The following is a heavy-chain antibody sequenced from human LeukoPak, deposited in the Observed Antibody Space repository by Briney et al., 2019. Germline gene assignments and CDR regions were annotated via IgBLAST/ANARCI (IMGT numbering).Heavy chain of an antibody. CDR2: ISGSGGST. CDR1: GFTFNSYA. J-gene: IGHJ4*02. CDR3: AKDLKGVAPTVTTFDY. Sequence: GGSLRLSCAASGFTFNSYAMSWVRQAPGKGLEWVSAISGSGGSTYYADSVKGRFTISRDNSKNTLYLQMNSLRAEDTAVYYCAKDLKGVAPTVTTFDYWGQETLVTVSS. V-gene: IGHV3-23*01. D-gene: IGHD4-17*01.